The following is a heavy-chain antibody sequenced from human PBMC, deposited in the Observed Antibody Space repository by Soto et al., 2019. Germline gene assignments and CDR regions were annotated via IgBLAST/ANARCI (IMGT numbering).Heavy chain of an antibody. D-gene: IGHD2-2*01. J-gene: IGHJ6*02. V-gene: IGHV1-2*04. CDR3: ARQDGYCSSTSCPPAWAGGYGMDV. Sequence: GASVKVSCKASGYTFTGYYMHWVRQAPGQGLEWMGWINPNSGGTNYAQKFQGWVTMTRDTSISTAYMELNSLRAEDTAVYYCARQDGYCSSTSCPPAWAGGYGMDVWGQGTTVTVSS. CDR2: INPNSGGT. CDR1: GYTFTGYY.